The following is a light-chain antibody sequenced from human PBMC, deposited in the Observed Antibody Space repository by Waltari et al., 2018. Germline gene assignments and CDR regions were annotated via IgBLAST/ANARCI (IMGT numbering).Light chain of an antibody. Sequence: QSVLTQPPSVSAAPGQKVTIFCSGSRSNIGNNYVSWDQKLPGTAPKLLIYEKDRRPLGIPDRFSGSKSGTSATLDITGLQTGDEADYYCGTWDNSLSALFGGGTKLTVL. J-gene: IGLJ3*02. V-gene: IGLV1-51*01. CDR2: EKD. CDR3: GTWDNSLSAL. CDR1: RSNIGNNY.